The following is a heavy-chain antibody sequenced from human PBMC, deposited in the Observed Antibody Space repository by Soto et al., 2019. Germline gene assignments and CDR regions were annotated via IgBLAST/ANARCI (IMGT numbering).Heavy chain of an antibody. CDR2: ISSSSITI. V-gene: IGHV3-48*01. CDR3: TTDSLYSGYDLVVDY. Sequence: TGGSLRLSCAASGFTFSSYSMNWVRQAPGKGREWVSYISSSSITIYYADSVKGRFTISRDNAKNSLYLQMNSLKTEDTAVYYCTTDSLYSGYDLVVDYWGQGTLDTVSS. J-gene: IGHJ4*02. CDR1: GFTFSSYS. D-gene: IGHD5-12*01.